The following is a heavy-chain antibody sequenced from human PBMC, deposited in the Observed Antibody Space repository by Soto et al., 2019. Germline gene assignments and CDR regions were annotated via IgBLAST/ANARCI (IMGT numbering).Heavy chain of an antibody. J-gene: IGHJ4*02. CDR1: GYTFATYC. V-gene: IGHV5-51*01. CDR3: ERQTPVVTVFEY. D-gene: IGHD2-21*02. CDR2: IYPGDSDT. Sequence: GESLKISCKGSGYTFATYCIGWLRQTPVRGLEWMGIIYPGDSDTRYSPSFQGQVTISADMSIRTAYLQWTSLKASDTAMYYCERQTPVVTVFEYWAQGTSVTVSS.